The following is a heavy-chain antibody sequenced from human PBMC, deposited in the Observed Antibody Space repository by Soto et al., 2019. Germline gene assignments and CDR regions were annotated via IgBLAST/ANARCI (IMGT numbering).Heavy chain of an antibody. D-gene: IGHD6-19*01. Sequence: QVQLQESGPGLVKPSGTLSLTCAVSGGSISGSIWWSWVRQPPGKGLEWIGEAFHSGSTNYNQSLKSRVTISLYKSKNQFSLNLRSVTAADTALYYCARAVAGIGAFYFWGQGTIVTVSS. V-gene: IGHV4-4*02. CDR2: AFHSGST. CDR1: GGSISGSIW. CDR3: ARAVAGIGAFYF. J-gene: IGHJ3*01.